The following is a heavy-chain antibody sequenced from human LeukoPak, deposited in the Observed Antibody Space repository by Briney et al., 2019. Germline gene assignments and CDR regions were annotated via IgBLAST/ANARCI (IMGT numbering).Heavy chain of an antibody. CDR3: TTGSR. CDR2: IKSKTDGGTT. V-gene: IGHV3-15*01. CDR1: GFTFSNAW. Sequence: PGGSLRLSCAASGFTFSNAWMSWVRQAPGKGLEWVGCIKSKTDGGTTDYAAPVKGRFTISRDDSKNTLYLQMNSLKTEDTAVYYCTTGSRWGQGTLVTVSS. J-gene: IGHJ4*02.